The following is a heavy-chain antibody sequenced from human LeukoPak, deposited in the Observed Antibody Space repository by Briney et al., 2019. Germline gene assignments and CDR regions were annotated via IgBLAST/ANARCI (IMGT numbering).Heavy chain of an antibody. CDR1: GGTFSSYA. D-gene: IGHD2-2*01. J-gene: IGHJ6*03. CDR3: ASGGYQLLFYYYYYMDV. V-gene: IGHV1-69*01. CDR2: IIPIFGTA. Sequence: SSVKVSCKASGGTFSSYAISWVRQAPGQGLEWMGGIIPIFGTANYAQKFQGRVTITADESTSTAYMELSSLRSEDTAVYYCASGGYQLLFYYYYYMDVWGKGTTVTVSS.